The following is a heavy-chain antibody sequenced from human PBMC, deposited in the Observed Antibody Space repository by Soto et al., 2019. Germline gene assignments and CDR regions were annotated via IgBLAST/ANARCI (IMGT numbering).Heavy chain of an antibody. CDR2: IDWDDDK. CDR1: GFSLSTSGMC. Sequence: SGPTLVNPTQTLTLTCTFSGFSLSTSGMCVSWIRQPPGKALEWLAPIDWDDDKYYSTSLKTRLTISKDTSKNQVVLTMTNMDPVDTATYYCARMSGGYDFWSGYYYGSYYYYYGMDVWGQGTTVTVSS. J-gene: IGHJ6*02. D-gene: IGHD3-3*01. V-gene: IGHV2-70*01. CDR3: ARMSGGYDFWSGYYYGSYYYYYGMDV.